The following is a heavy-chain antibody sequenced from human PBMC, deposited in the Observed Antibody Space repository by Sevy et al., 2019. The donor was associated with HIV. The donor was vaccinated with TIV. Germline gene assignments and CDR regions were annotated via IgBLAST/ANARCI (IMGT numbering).Heavy chain of an antibody. CDR2: VSYDGSKK. Sequence: GGSLRLSCAASGFTFSNYAIHWVRQAPGKGLEWVAVVSYDGSKKYYVDSVKGRFTISRDNSKNTLYLQMNSLRVEDTAVYYCARDRSTTWINYFFDFWGQRTLVTVSS. CDR3: ARDRSTTWINYFFDF. V-gene: IGHV3-30*01. J-gene: IGHJ4*02. CDR1: GFTFSNYA. D-gene: IGHD2-2*01.